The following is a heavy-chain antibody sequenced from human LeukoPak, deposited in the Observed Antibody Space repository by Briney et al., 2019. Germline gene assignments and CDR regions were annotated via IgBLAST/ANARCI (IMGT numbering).Heavy chain of an antibody. D-gene: IGHD3-10*01. CDR2: ISGSGGST. V-gene: IGHV3-23*01. J-gene: IGHJ4*02. Sequence: GGSLRLSCAASGFTFSSYAMSWVRQAQGKGLELVSAISGSGGSTYYADSVKGRFTISRDNSKNTLYLQMNSLRAEDTAVYYCAKPHYYGSGSYYGYWGQGTLVTVSS. CDR3: AKPHYYGSGSYYGY. CDR1: GFTFSSYA.